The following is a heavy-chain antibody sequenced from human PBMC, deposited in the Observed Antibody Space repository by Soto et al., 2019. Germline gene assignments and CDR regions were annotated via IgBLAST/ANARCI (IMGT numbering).Heavy chain of an antibody. CDR1: GGSISSYY. CDR3: ERTPLDDYFDY. CDR2: IYYSGST. Sequence: SETLSLTCTVSGGSISSYYWSWIRQPPGKGLEWIGYIYYSGSTNYNPSLKSRVTISVDTSKNQFSLKLSSVTAADTAVYYCERTPLDDYFDYWGQGTLVTVYS. V-gene: IGHV4-59*01. J-gene: IGHJ4*02.